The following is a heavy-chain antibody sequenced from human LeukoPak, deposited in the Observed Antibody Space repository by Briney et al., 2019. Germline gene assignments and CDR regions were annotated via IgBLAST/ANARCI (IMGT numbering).Heavy chain of an antibody. Sequence: GASVKVSCKASGGTFSSYAISWVRQAPGQGLEWMGGIIPIFGTANYAQKFQGRVTITADKSTSTAYMELCSLRSEDTAVYYCARDRGIAVAGTGDFDYWGQGTLVTVSS. J-gene: IGHJ4*02. CDR1: GGTFSSYA. D-gene: IGHD6-19*01. CDR2: IIPIFGTA. V-gene: IGHV1-69*06. CDR3: ARDRGIAVAGTGDFDY.